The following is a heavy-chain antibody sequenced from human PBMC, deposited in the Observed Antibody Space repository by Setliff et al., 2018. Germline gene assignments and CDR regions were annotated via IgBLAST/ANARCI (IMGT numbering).Heavy chain of an antibody. Sequence: SETLSLTCTVSGGSIGSNNYNWDWIRQPPGKGLEWIGNIYYSGSAFYNPSLKSRVTISVDTSKTQFSLKLDSVTAADTALYYCARSPSSGAYWNPRPFYSDYWARGTLVTVSS. CDR2: IYYSGSA. CDR1: GGSIGSNNYN. D-gene: IGHD1-26*01. J-gene: IGHJ4*02. V-gene: IGHV4-39*01. CDR3: ARSPSSGAYWNPRPFYSDY.